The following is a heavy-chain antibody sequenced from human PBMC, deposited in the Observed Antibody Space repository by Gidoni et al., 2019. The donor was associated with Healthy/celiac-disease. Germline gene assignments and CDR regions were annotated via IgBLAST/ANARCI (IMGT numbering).Heavy chain of an antibody. V-gene: IGHV5-51*01. Sequence: EVQLVQSGAEVKKPGESRKISCKGSGYSFTISWLGWVRQMPGKGPGWMGIIYPGDSDTRYSPSFQGQVTISADKSISTAYLQWSSLKASDTAMYYCARLEGFLEWQFKKGGFDPWGQGTLVTVSS. D-gene: IGHD3-3*01. CDR3: ARLEGFLEWQFKKGGFDP. J-gene: IGHJ5*02. CDR2: IYPGDSDT. CDR1: GYSFTISW.